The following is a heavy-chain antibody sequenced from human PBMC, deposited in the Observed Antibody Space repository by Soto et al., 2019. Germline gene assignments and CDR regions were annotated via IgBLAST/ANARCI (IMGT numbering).Heavy chain of an antibody. V-gene: IGHV1-69*13. J-gene: IGHJ6*02. D-gene: IGHD6-13*01. Sequence: GASVKVSCKASGGTFSSYAISWVRQAPGQGLEWMGGIIPIFGTANYAQKFQGRVTITADESTSTAYMELSSLRSEDTAVYYCARVSAAHYGMDVWGQGTTVTVS. CDR1: GGTFSSYA. CDR3: ARVSAAHYGMDV. CDR2: IIPIFGTA.